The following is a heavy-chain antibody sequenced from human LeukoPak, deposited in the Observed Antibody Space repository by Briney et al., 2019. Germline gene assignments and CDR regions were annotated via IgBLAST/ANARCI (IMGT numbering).Heavy chain of an antibody. Sequence: ASVKVSCKASGYTFTGYYMHWVRQAPGQGLERMGWINPNSGGTNYAQKFQGRVTMTRDTSISTAYMELSRLRSDDTAVYYCARAHYYDSSGYWDYWGQGTLVTVSS. CDR2: INPNSGGT. V-gene: IGHV1-2*02. CDR3: ARAHYYDSSGYWDY. J-gene: IGHJ4*02. D-gene: IGHD3-22*01. CDR1: GYTFTGYY.